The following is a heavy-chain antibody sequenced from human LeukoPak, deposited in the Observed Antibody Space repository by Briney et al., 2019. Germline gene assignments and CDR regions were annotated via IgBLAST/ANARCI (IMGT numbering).Heavy chain of an antibody. CDR2: ISYDGSNK. D-gene: IGHD1-26*01. J-gene: IGHJ6*03. V-gene: IGHV3-30*18. CDR1: GFTFSSYG. Sequence: GGSLRLSCAASGFTFSSYGMHWVRQAPGKGLEWVAVISYDGSNKYYVDSVKGRFTISRDNSKNTLYLQMNSLRAEDTAVYYCAKSSGSYSVYYYYYMDVWGKGTTVTVSS. CDR3: AKSSGSYSVYYYYYMDV.